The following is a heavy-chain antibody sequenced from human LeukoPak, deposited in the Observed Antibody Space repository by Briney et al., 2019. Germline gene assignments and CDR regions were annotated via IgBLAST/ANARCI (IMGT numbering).Heavy chain of an antibody. J-gene: IGHJ4*02. Sequence: SETLSLTSTVSGGSMRSYYCSWIRQPPGKELEWIGYIYTSGNTNYNPSLKSRVTISVDTSKSQFSLKLSSVTAADTAVYYCARGSGPYYFDYWGQGTLVTVSS. D-gene: IGHD6-19*01. CDR3: ARGSGPYYFDY. V-gene: IGHV4-4*09. CDR1: GGSMRSYY. CDR2: IYTSGNT.